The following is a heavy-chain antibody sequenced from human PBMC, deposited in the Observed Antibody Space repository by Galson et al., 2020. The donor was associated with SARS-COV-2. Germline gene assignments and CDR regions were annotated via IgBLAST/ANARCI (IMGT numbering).Heavy chain of an antibody. J-gene: IGHJ4*02. CDR2: ISSSSSYI. D-gene: IGHD3-9*01. CDR3: ARDLHYDILTGYWDY. CDR1: GFRFGSYP. Sequence: GESLKISCAASGFRFGSYPVAWVRQAPGKGLEWVSSISSSSSYIYYADSVKGRFTISRDNAKNSLYLQMNSLRAEDTAVYYCARDLHYDILTGYWDYWGQGTLVTVSS. V-gene: IGHV3-21*01.